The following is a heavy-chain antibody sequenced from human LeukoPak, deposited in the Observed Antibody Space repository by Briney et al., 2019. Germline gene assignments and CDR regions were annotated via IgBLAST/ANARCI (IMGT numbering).Heavy chain of an antibody. D-gene: IGHD6-19*01. CDR2: IYYSGST. CDR1: GGSISSSSYY. J-gene: IGHJ2*01. Sequence: SETLSLTCTVSGGSISSSSYYWGWIRQPPGKGLEWIGSIYYSGSTYYNPSLKSRVTISVDTSKNQFSQKLSSVTAADTAVYYCARPAVAGWYFDLWGRGTLVTVSS. CDR3: ARPAVAGWYFDL. V-gene: IGHV4-39*01.